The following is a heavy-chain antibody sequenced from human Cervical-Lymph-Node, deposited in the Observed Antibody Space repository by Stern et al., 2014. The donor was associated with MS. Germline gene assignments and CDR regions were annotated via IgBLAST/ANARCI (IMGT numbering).Heavy chain of an antibody. CDR2: IIPVLGRT. CDR1: GGPFSSFS. J-gene: IGHJ4*02. Sequence: VQLVQSGAEVKKPGSSVKVSCKASGGPFSSFSISWVRQAPGQGLEWMGGIIPVLGRTNYAQTFQGKVTITADESTSTAYMEVNSLRFEDTAVYYCARDALGSGPFDYWGQGTLVTVSS. V-gene: IGHV1-69*01. CDR3: ARDALGSGPFDY. D-gene: IGHD6-19*01.